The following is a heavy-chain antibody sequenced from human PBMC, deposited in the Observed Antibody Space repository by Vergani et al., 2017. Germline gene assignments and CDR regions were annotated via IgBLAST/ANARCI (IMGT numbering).Heavy chain of an antibody. Sequence: QVQLVQSGAEVKKPGSSVKVSCKASGGTFNNYAISWVRQAPGQGLEWMGGILPIFGTTNYAQKFQGRVTITADESTSTAYMELSSLRSEDTAVYYCARVTYYYDSSGYYSCWGQGTLVTVSS. CDR3: ARVTYYYDSSGYYSC. D-gene: IGHD3-22*01. V-gene: IGHV1-69*01. CDR1: GGTFNNYA. CDR2: ILPIFGTT. J-gene: IGHJ4*02.